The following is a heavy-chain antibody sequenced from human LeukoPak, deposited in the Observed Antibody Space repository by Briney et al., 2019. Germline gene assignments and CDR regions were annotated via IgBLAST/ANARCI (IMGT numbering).Heavy chain of an antibody. V-gene: IGHV3-21*01. CDR2: ISATTIYK. J-gene: IGHJ4*02. CDR3: ARIGLGRDAYNSFDY. Sequence: GGSLRLSCAASGFTFSNYDMTWVRQAPGKGLEYVSSISATTIYKFSANSVRGRFTISRDNVENSLYLQMNDLRGEDTAVCYCARIGLGRDAYNSFDYWGQGTLVTVSS. CDR1: GFTFSNYD. D-gene: IGHD5-24*01.